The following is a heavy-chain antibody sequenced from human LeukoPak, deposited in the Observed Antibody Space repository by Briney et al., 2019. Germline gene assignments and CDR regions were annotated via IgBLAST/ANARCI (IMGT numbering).Heavy chain of an antibody. CDR1: GGSISSSSYY. Sequence: SETLSLTCTVSGGSISSSSYYWGWIRQPPGKGLEWIGSIYYSGSTYYNPSLKSRVTISVDTSKNQFSLKLSSVTAADTAVYYCASYYYDSSGYYYEDYWGQGTLVTVSS. D-gene: IGHD3-22*01. J-gene: IGHJ4*02. CDR3: ASYYYDSSGYYYEDY. V-gene: IGHV4-39*01. CDR2: IYYSGST.